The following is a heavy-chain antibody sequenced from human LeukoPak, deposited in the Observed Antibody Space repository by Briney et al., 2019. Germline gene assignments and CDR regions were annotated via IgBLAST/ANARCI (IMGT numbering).Heavy chain of an antibody. J-gene: IGHJ5*02. V-gene: IGHV1-69*13. CDR2: IIPIFGTA. CDR3: ARSGPPIFGVVINSDWFDP. Sequence: GASVKVSCKASGNSISNYAVSWVRQAPGQGFEWMGGIIPIFGTADYAQKFQGRVTITADQSTSTTYMALSSLKSEDTAVYYCARSGPPIFGVVINSDWFDPWGQGTLVTVSS. CDR1: GNSISNYA. D-gene: IGHD3-3*01.